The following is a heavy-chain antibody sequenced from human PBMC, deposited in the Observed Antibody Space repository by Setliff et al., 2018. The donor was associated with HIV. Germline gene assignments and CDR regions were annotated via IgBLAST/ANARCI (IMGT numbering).Heavy chain of an antibody. V-gene: IGHV4-34*01. CDR1: GASIRSQY. CDR2: INHSGST. J-gene: IGHJ4*01. CDR3: ARAVCPSLNCYSFFNY. Sequence: SETLSLTCTVSGASIRSQYWSWIRQPPGKGLEWIGEINHSGSTTYNPSLTGRVSVSVDTSKSQFSLKLTNVTAADAAVYYCARAVCPSLNCYSFFNYWGHGSLVTVSS. D-gene: IGHD2-15*01.